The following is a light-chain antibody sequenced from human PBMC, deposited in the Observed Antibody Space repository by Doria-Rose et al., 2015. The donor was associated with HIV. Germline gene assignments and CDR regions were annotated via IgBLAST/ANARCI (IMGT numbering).Light chain of an antibody. V-gene: IGKV3-20*01. CDR3: HQYGTSWT. Sequence: EIVMTQSPGTLSLSPGERATLSCKASQRCSSAYLAWYQQKPGQAPSLLIYDGSTRATGIPDRFSASGSRTDFTLTINRLEPEDFALYYCHQYGTSWTFGQGTKVEI. CDR1: QRCSSAY. J-gene: IGKJ1*01. CDR2: DGS.